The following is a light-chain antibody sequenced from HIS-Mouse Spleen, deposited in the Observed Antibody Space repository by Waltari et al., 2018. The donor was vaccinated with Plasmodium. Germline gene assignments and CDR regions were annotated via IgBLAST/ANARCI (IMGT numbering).Light chain of an antibody. CDR3: QSADSSGTYQV. CDR1: ALPKQS. V-gene: IGLV3-25*03. J-gene: IGLJ2*01. CDR2: KDS. Sequence: SYELTQPPSVSVSPGQTARITCSGDALPKQSAYWYQQKPGQAPVLVISKDSERPSGIPERFSGSSSGTTVTLTISGVQAEDEADYYCQSADSSGTYQVFGGGTKLTVL.